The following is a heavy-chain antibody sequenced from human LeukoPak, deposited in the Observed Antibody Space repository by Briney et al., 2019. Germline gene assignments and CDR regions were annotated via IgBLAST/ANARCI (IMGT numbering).Heavy chain of an antibody. CDR1: GYNFISYG. CDR3: ARDPGGSYYPYYYYYGMDV. Sequence: EASVKVSCKASGYNFISYGISWVRQAPGQGLEWMGWINTYNGNTNYAQKYQGRVTMTTDTSTSTAYMELRSLRSDDTAVYYCARDPGGSYYPYYYYYGMDVWGQGTTVTGSS. V-gene: IGHV1-18*04. J-gene: IGHJ6*02. D-gene: IGHD1-26*01. CDR2: INTYNGNT.